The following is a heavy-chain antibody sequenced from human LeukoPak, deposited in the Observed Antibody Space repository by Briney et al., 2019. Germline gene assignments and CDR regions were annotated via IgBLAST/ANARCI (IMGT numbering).Heavy chain of an antibody. D-gene: IGHD3-3*01. V-gene: IGHV3-33*01. Sequence: GGSLRLSCAAFGFSFSTYGMLWVRQAPGKGLEWVAVIWYDGSNKYYADSVKGRFTISRDNSKNTLYLQMNSLRVEDTAVYYCARGGPEWPLDYWGQGTLVTVST. CDR2: IWYDGSNK. J-gene: IGHJ4*02. CDR1: GFSFSTYG. CDR3: ARGGPEWPLDY.